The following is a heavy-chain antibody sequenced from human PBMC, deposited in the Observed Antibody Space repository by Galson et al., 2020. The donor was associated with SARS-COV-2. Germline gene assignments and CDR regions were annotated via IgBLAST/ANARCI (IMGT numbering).Heavy chain of an antibody. CDR3: ARGDMGNDYFDY. CDR1: GFTFSSYW. J-gene: IGHJ4*02. D-gene: IGHD7-27*01. Sequence: ALTGGSLRLSCAASGFTFSSYWMHWVRQAPGKGLVWVSRIYSEGSSTRYADSVKGRFTISGDNAKNTLYLQMNSLRAEDTAVYYCARGDMGNDYFDYWGQGTLVTVSS. CDR2: IYSEGSST. V-gene: IGHV3-74*01.